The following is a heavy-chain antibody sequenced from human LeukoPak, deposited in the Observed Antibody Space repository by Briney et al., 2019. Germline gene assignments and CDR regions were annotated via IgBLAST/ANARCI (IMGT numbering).Heavy chain of an antibody. V-gene: IGHV3-21*04. CDR3: AKDLGSWYNEDY. CDR1: GFTFSSYS. D-gene: IGHD6-13*01. J-gene: IGHJ4*02. CDR2: ISSSSSYI. Sequence: GGSLRLSCAASGFTFSSYSMNWVRQAPGKGLEWVSSISSSSSYIYYADSVKGRFTISRDNAKNSLYLQMNSLRAEDTAVYYCAKDLGSWYNEDYWGQGTLVTVSS.